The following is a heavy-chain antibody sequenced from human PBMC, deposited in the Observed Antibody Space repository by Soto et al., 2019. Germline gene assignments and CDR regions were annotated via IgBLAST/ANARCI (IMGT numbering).Heavy chain of an antibody. J-gene: IGHJ4*02. CDR3: ARDTRGYNSY. CDR1: GFTFSSYA. V-gene: IGHV3-30-3*01. CDR2: ISYDGSNK. Sequence: VGSLRLSCAASGFTFSSYAMHWVRQAPGKGLEWVAVISYDGSNKYYADSVKGRFTISRDNSKNTLYLQMNSLRAEDTAVYYCARDTRGYNSYWGQGTLVTVSS. D-gene: IGHD5-12*01.